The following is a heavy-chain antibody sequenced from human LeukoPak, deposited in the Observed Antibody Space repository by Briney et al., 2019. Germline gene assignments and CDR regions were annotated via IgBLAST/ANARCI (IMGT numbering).Heavy chain of an antibody. J-gene: IGHJ4*02. D-gene: IGHD5-18*01. CDR3: ARGALPMVTSGCGY. V-gene: IGHV1-69*05. CDR1: GGTFSSYA. CDR2: IILIFGTA. Sequence: SVKVSCKASGGTFSSYAISWVRQAPGQGLEWMGGIILIFGTANYAQKFQGRVTITTDESTSTAYMELSSLRSEDTAVYYCARGALPMVTSGCGYWGQGTLVTVSS.